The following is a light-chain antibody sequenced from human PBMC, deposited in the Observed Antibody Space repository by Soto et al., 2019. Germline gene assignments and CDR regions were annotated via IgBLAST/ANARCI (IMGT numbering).Light chain of an antibody. CDR1: SSDIGAYNY. J-gene: IGLJ2*01. CDR2: DVT. CDR3: NSYAGGDSFDVI. V-gene: IGLV2-8*01. Sequence: QSALTQPPSASGSPGQSVTISCTGTSSDIGAYNYVSWYQQYPGKAPKLIICDVTERPSGVPDRFSGSKSGNTASLTVSGLRADDEAVYYCNSYAGGDSFDVIFGGGTKLTVL.